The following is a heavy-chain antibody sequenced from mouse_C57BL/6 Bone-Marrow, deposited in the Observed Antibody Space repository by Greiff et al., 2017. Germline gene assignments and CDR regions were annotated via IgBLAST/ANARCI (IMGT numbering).Heavy chain of an antibody. CDR1: GYTFTSYW. CDR3: ARRNYVGYYNYYAMDY. D-gene: IGHD2-3*01. V-gene: IGHV1-50*01. J-gene: IGHJ4*01. Sequence: QVQLQQSGAELVKPGASVKLSCKASGYTFTSYWMQWVKQRPGQGLEWIGEIDPSDSYTNYKQKFKGKATLTVDTSSSPAYMQLSSLTSEDSAVYYCARRNYVGYYNYYAMDYWGQGTSVTVSS. CDR2: IDPSDSYT.